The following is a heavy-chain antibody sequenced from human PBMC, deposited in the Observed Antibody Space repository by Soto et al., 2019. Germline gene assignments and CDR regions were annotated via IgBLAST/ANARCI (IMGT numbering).Heavy chain of an antibody. Sequence: LSLSCSSSGFTFDKYAMHWVRQAPGKGLEWVSGISWNSNTIXXXXPXXXXXXXXRDNAXNSLYLQMNSLRAEDTAFYYCAKEPGLXWGQGTRVTVYS. CDR3: AKEPGLX. J-gene: IGHJ4*02. V-gene: IGHV3-9*01. CDR1: GFTFDKYA. CDR2: ISWNSNTI.